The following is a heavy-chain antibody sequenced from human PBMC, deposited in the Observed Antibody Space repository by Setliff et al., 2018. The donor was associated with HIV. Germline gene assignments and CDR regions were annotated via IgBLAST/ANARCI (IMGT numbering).Heavy chain of an antibody. CDR1: GGTFSSYA. V-gene: IGHV1-69*05. J-gene: IGHJ6*03. CDR3: ARHAPYPPWAYYYYYMDV. CDR2: IIPMFGTL. D-gene: IGHD2-2*01. Sequence: GASVKVSCKASGGTFSSYAINWVRQAPGQGLQWMGGIIPMFGTLNFAQKFQGRVTISTDDSTSTAYMELNSLRSEDTAVYYCARHAPYPPWAYYYYYMDVWGKGTTVTVSS.